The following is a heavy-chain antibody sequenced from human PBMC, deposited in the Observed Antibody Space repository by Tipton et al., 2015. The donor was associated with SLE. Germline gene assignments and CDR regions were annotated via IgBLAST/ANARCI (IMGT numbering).Heavy chain of an antibody. CDR1: GGSISSSSYY. D-gene: IGHD6-19*01. V-gene: IGHV4-39*07. Sequence: TLSLTCTVSGGSISSSSYYWGWIRQPPGKGLEWIGSIYYSGSTYYNPSLKSRVTISVDTSKNQFSLKLSSVTAADTAVYYCARDRWGRYSSGWNWFDPWGQGTLVTVSS. CDR3: ARDRWGRYSSGWNWFDP. J-gene: IGHJ5*02. CDR2: IYYSGST.